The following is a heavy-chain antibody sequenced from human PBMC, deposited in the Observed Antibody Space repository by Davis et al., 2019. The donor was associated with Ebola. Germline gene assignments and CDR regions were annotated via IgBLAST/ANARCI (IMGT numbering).Heavy chain of an antibody. J-gene: IGHJ4*02. V-gene: IGHV3-30*18. CDR3: AKKGPYRDSSGYYFDH. Sequence: GESLKISCAASGFTFSSYAMHWVRQAPGKGLEWVAVISYDGSNKYYADSVKGRFTISRDNSKNTLYLQMNSLRAEDTAVYYCAKKGPYRDSSGYYFDHWGQGTLVTVSS. CDR2: ISYDGSNK. CDR1: GFTFSSYA. D-gene: IGHD3-22*01.